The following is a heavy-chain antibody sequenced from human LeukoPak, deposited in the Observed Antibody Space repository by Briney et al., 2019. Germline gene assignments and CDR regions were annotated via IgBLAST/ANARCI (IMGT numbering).Heavy chain of an antibody. V-gene: IGHV3-43*02. CDR2: ISGDGGST. Sequence: PGGSLRLSCAASGFTFDDYAMHWVRQAPGKGLEWVSLISGDGGSTYYADSVKGRFTISRDNSKNSLYLQMNSLRTEDTALYYCAKDTGGYHGSGSYPRYFDYWGQGTLVTVSS. CDR3: AKDTGGYHGSGSYPRYFDY. D-gene: IGHD3-10*01. CDR1: GFTFDDYA. J-gene: IGHJ4*02.